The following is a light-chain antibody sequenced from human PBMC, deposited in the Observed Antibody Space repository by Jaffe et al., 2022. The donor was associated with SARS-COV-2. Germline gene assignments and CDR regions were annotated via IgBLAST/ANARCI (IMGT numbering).Light chain of an antibody. J-gene: IGLJ2*01. CDR3: QVWDSDSAVVV. V-gene: IGLV3-9*01. Sequence: YDLTQPLSVSVALGQTASMTCAGHNIGSLNVHWYQQKPGQAPMVVIYRSFNRPSGIPERFSGSNSGNTATLTISGVQAGDEADYYCQVWDSDSAVVVFGGGTRLIV. CDR2: RSF. CDR1: NIGSLN.